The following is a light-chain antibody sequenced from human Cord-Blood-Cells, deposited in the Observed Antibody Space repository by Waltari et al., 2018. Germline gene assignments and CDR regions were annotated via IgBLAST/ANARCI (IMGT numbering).Light chain of an antibody. CDR2: DVS. J-gene: IGLJ3*02. V-gene: IGLV2-14*01. Sequence: QSALTQPASVSGSPGQSITISCTGTSSDVGGYNYVSWYQQHPGKAHNLRSYDVSNRPAGVSNRFSCSKSGNTSSLTISGLQGEEWADYYCSSYTSSSAWVFGGVTKLTVL. CDR1: SSDVGGYNY. CDR3: SSYTSSSAWV.